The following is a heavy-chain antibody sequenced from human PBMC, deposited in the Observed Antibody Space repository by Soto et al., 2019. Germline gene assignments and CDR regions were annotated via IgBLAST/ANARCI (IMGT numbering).Heavy chain of an antibody. CDR3: ASCTSCNYYYYYYMDV. CDR1: GFTVSSNY. CDR2: IYSGGST. V-gene: IGHV3-66*01. J-gene: IGHJ6*03. Sequence: GGSLRLSCAASGFTVSSNYMSWVRQAPGKGLEWVSVIYSGGSTCYADSVKGRFTISRDNSKNTLYLQMNSLRAEDTAVYYCASCTSCNYYYYYYMDVWGKGTTVTVSS. D-gene: IGHD2-2*01.